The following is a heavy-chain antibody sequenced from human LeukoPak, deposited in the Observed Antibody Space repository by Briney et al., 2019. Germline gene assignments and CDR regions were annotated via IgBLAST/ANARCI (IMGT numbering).Heavy chain of an antibody. V-gene: IGHV4-59*08. J-gene: IGHJ5*01. D-gene: IGHD6-13*01. CDR1: GGSISSHY. CDR2: IYYSGST. Sequence: SETLSLTCTVSGGSISSHYWSWIRQPPEKGLEWIGYIYYSGSTNYNPSLKSRVTISLDTSKNQFSLKLSSVTAADTAAYYCARRAVATAGTRHNWFDSWGQGTLVTVSS. CDR3: ARRAVATAGTRHNWFDS.